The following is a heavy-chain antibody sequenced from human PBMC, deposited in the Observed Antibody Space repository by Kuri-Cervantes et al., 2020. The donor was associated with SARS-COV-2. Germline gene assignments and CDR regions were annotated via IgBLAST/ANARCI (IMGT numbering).Heavy chain of an antibody. CDR1: GGYVNRGSYY. D-gene: IGHD6-13*01. CDR2: IYYSGTT. V-gene: IGHV4-39*01. CDR3: ARPIVAAGFDY. J-gene: IGHJ4*02. Sequence: SETLSLTCSISGGYVNRGSYYWGWIRQPPGKGLEWIGSIYYSGTTYYNPSLKSRVTISVDTSKNQFSLNLSSVTAADTAVYYCARPIVAAGFDYWGQGTLVTVSS.